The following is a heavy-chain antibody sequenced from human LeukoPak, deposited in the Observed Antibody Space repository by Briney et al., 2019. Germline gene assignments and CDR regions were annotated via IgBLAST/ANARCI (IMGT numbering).Heavy chain of an antibody. CDR2: IYSGGST. Sequence: GGSLRLSCAASGFTVSSNYMSWVRQAPGKGLEWVSVIYSGGSTYYADSVKGRFTISRDNSKNPLYLQMKSLRAEDTAVYYCARVRGRDGYNSGAFDIWGQGTMVSVSS. CDR3: ARVRGRDGYNSGAFDI. D-gene: IGHD5-24*01. V-gene: IGHV3-66*01. J-gene: IGHJ3*02. CDR1: GFTVSSNY.